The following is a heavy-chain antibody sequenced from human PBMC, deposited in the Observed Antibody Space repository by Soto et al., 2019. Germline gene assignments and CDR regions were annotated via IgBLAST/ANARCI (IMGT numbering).Heavy chain of an antibody. D-gene: IGHD1-26*01. Sequence: GGSLRLSCAASGFTFSSYGMHWVRQAPGKGLEWVAVIWYDGSNKYYADSVKGRFTISRDNSKNTLYLQMNSLRAEDTAVYYCARDYAIRVGATTYYYYYGMDVWGQGTTVTVSS. CDR3: ARDYAIRVGATTYYYYYGMDV. CDR1: GFTFSSYG. V-gene: IGHV3-33*01. CDR2: IWYDGSNK. J-gene: IGHJ6*02.